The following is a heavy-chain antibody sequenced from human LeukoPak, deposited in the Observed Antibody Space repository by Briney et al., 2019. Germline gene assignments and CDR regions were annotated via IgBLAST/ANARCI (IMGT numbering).Heavy chain of an antibody. J-gene: IGHJ6*03. V-gene: IGHV1-2*02. CDR2: INPNSGGT. CDR3: ARDQGGPGYYYYYMDV. D-gene: IGHD1-14*01. CDR1: GYTFTGYY. Sequence: ASVKVSCKASGYTFTGYYMHWVRQAPGQGLEWMGWINPNSGGTNYAQKFQGRVTMTRDTSISTAYMELSRLRSDDTAVYYCARDQGGPGYYYYYMDVWGKGTTVIVSS.